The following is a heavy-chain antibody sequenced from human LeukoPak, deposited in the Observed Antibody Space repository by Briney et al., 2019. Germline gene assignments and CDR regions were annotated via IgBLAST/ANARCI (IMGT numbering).Heavy chain of an antibody. CDR3: ARGVEPLAANTLAY. D-gene: IGHD1-14*01. V-gene: IGHV3-53*01. J-gene: IGHJ4*02. Sequence: GGSLRLSCAASAFTGITNDMTWVRQAPGKGLEWVSVLYSDGNTKYADSVQGRFTISRDNSKNTLYLEMNSLSPDETAVYYCARGVEPLAANTLAYWGQGTLVTVSS. CDR1: AFTGITND. CDR2: LYSDGNT.